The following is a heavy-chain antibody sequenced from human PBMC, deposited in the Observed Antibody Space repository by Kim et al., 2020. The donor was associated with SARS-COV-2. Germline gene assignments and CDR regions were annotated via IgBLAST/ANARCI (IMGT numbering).Heavy chain of an antibody. J-gene: IGHJ4*02. CDR2: IYNSGST. D-gene: IGHD3-22*01. CDR1: GGSISTGGYY. Sequence: SETLSLTCTVSGGSISTGGYYWSWIRQPPGKGLEWIGYIYNSGSTYYTPSLKSRVSMSVDTSKKQFSLKLRSVTAADTAVYYCARGRPGYYDSSGYYEPFYFDYWSQGTLVTVSS. V-gene: IGHV4-31*03. CDR3: ARGRPGYYDSSGYYEPFYFDY.